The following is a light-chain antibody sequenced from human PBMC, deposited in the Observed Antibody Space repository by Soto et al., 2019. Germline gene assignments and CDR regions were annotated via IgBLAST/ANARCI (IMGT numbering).Light chain of an antibody. CDR1: QSLSSIY. CDR2: GAS. V-gene: IGKV3-20*01. CDR3: QQYNNWPPWT. J-gene: IGKJ1*01. Sequence: EIVLTQSPGTLSLSPGQGGTLSCRASQSLSSIYLAWYQQKPGQAPRLLIYGASNRATGIPDRFSGSGSGTDFTLTISSLQSEDFAVYYCQQYNNWPPWTFGQGTKVDI.